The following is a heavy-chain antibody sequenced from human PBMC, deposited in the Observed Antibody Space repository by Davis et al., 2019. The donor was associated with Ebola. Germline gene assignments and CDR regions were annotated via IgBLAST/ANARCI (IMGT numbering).Heavy chain of an antibody. CDR3: AHRNFYGFGKSFDN. J-gene: IGHJ4*02. V-gene: IGHV2-70*12. CDR1: GFSLSNTGMC. Sequence: SGPTLVKPTQTLTLTCTFSGFSLSNTGMCVTWIRQPPGKALEWLALIDWDDGKYYATSLKTRLSISKDTSKSQVVLTMTNMDPVDTATYYCAHRNFYGFGKSFDNWGQGTLVTVSS. D-gene: IGHD4-17*01. CDR2: IDWDDGK.